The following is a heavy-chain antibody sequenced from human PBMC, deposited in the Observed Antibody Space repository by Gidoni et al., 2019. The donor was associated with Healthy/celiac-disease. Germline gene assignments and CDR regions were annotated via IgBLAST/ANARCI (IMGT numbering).Heavy chain of an antibody. V-gene: IGHV3-30-3*01. CDR1: GFTFSSYA. D-gene: IGHD5-12*01. CDR2: ISYDGSNK. Sequence: QVQLVESGGGVVQPGRSLRLSCAASGFTFSSYAMHWVRQAPGKGLAWVAVISYDGSNKYYADSVKGRFTISRDNSKNTLYLQMNSLRAEDTAVYYCARERGRDGYIHVGTRHFDYWGQGTLVTVSS. CDR3: ARERGRDGYIHVGTRHFDY. J-gene: IGHJ4*02.